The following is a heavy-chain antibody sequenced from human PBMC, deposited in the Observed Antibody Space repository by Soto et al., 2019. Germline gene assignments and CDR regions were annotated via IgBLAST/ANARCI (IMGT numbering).Heavy chain of an antibody. CDR3: ARDRRYCSGGSCYSSTPVHFDY. Sequence: ASLKVSCKASGYTFTGYYMHWVRQAPGQGLEWMGWINPNSGGTNYAQKFQGWVTMTRDTSISTAYMELSRLRSDDTAVYYCARDRRYCSGGSCYSSTPVHFDYWGQGPQVTVSS. V-gene: IGHV1-2*04. J-gene: IGHJ4*02. CDR1: GYTFTGYY. CDR2: INPNSGGT. D-gene: IGHD2-15*01.